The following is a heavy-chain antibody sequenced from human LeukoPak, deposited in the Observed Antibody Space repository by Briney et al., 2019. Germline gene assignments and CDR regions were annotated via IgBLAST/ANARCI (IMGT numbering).Heavy chain of an antibody. CDR2: IQFDGSDK. CDR1: GFIFSTYG. V-gene: IGHV3-30*02. D-gene: IGHD2-2*01. Sequence: GGSLRLSCAASGFIFSTYGMHWVRQAPGKGLEWVAFIQFDGSDKYYADSVKGRFTISRDDSKNTLYLQMNSLRPEDTSVYYCAKDQQLQPFHYWGQGTLVTVSS. CDR3: AKDQQLQPFHY. J-gene: IGHJ4*02.